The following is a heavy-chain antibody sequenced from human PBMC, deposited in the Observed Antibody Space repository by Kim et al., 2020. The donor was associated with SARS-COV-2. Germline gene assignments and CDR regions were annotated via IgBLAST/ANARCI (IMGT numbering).Heavy chain of an antibody. Sequence: SVKVSCKASGGTFSSYAISWVRQAPGQGLEWMGGIIPIFGTANYAQRFQGRVTITADESTSTAYMELSSLRSEDTAVYYCAWRFGEVLGWFHPWGQGTLVTVSS. V-gene: IGHV1-69*13. CDR1: GGTFSSYA. D-gene: IGHD3-10*01. CDR3: AWRFGEVLGWFHP. J-gene: IGHJ5*02. CDR2: IIPIFGTA.